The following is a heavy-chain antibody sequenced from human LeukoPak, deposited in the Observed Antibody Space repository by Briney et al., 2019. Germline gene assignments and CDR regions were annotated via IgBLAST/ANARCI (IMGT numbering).Heavy chain of an antibody. V-gene: IGHV3-21*01. Sequence: GGSLRLSCAASGFTFSTYSMNWVRQAPGKGLEWVSSISSSSRHIYYADSVRGRFTISRDDAKNSLYLQMNSLRAEGTAVYYCARDMNTVTTAYFQHWGQGTLVTVSS. CDR2: ISSSSRHI. D-gene: IGHD4-11*01. CDR3: ARDMNTVTTAYFQH. J-gene: IGHJ1*01. CDR1: GFTFSTYS.